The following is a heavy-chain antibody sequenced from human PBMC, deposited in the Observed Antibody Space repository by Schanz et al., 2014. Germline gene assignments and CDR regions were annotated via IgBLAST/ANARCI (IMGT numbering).Heavy chain of an antibody. V-gene: IGHV3-23*01. CDR3: ARPPHDSSGYYPFDY. D-gene: IGHD3-22*01. CDR2: ISGSGGST. Sequence: EVQLLESGGGLVQPGGSLRLSCAASGFTFSSYAMSWVRQAPGKGLEWVSAISGSGGSTYYADSVKGRFTISRDNSKNTLYLQMNSLRAEDTAVYYCARPPHDSSGYYPFDYWGQGTLVTVSS. J-gene: IGHJ4*02. CDR1: GFTFSSYA.